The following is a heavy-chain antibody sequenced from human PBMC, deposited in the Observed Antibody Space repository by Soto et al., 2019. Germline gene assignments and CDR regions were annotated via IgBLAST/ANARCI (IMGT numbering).Heavy chain of an antibody. CDR3: ARESLGAKGADH. J-gene: IGHJ4*02. V-gene: IGHV1-69*17. Sequence: QVQLVQSGAEVKRPGSSVKVFCESSGDTFNSYLISWVRQAPGQGLEWMGGIIPIIRVTHYAQRFQGRVTISALSSTGTAYMELTNLGFEDTALYYCARESLGAKGADHWGQGTLVTVSS. CDR1: GDTFNSYL. CDR2: IIPIIRVT. D-gene: IGHD7-27*01.